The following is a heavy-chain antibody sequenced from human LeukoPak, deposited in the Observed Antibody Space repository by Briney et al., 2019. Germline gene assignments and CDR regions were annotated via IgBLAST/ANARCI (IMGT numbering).Heavy chain of an antibody. J-gene: IGHJ4*02. D-gene: IGHD4-23*01. CDR2: ISNSVTT. CDR1: GFSVSNNH. Sequence: PGGSLRLSCAASGFSVSNNHTTGVRPAPGKGLEWVSVISNSVTTYYADSLKGRLTISRDNSKNTVYLQMNSLRAEDTAVYYCAGFGGNSVGGPGTLVTVS. V-gene: IGHV3-66*01. CDR3: AGFGGNSV.